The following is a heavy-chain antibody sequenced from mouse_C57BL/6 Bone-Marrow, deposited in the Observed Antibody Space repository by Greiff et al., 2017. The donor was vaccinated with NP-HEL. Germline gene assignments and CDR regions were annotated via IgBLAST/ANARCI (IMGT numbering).Heavy chain of an antibody. Sequence: EVNVVESGGDLVKPGGSLKLSCAASGFTFSSYGMSWVRQTPDKRLEWVATISSGGSYTYYPDSVKGRFTISRDNAKNTLYLQMSSLKSEDTAMYYCARSGLRCYFDYWGQGTTLTVSS. V-gene: IGHV5-6*01. CDR3: ARSGLRCYFDY. D-gene: IGHD1-1*01. CDR2: ISSGGSYT. J-gene: IGHJ2*01. CDR1: GFTFSSYG.